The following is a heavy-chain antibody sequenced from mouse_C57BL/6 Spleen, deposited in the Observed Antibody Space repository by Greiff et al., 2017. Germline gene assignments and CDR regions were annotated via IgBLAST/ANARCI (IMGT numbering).Heavy chain of an antibody. D-gene: IGHD2-5*01. CDR3: ARGYSNYPYAMDY. V-gene: IGHV1-19*01. CDR2: INPYNGGT. Sequence: VQLQQSGPVLVKPGASVKMSCKASGYTFTDYYMNWVKQSHGKSLEWIGVINPYNGGTSYNQKFKGKATLTVDKSSSTAYMELNSLTSEDSAVYYCARGYSNYPYAMDYWGQGTSVTVSS. CDR1: GYTFTDYY. J-gene: IGHJ4*01.